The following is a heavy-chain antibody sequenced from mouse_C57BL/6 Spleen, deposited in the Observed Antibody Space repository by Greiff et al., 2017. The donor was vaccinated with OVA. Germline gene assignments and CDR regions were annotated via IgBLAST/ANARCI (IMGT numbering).Heavy chain of an antibody. D-gene: IGHD6-1*01. CDR3: ARWGWGPLDFDY. V-gene: IGHV1-82*01. CDR2: IYPGDGDT. CDR1: GYAFSSSW. J-gene: IGHJ2*01. Sequence: QVQLQQSGPELVKPGASVKISCKASGYAFSSSWMNWVKQRPGKGLEWIGRIYPGDGDTNYNGKFKGKATLTADKSYSTAYMQLSSLTSEDSAVYFCARWGWGPLDFDYWGQGTTLTVSS.